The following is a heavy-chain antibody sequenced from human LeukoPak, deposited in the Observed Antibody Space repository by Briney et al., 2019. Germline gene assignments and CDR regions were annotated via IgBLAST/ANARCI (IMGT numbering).Heavy chain of an antibody. CDR1: GFGFSAAH. V-gene: IGHV3-73*01. Sequence: GGSLRLSCAASGFGFSAAHMHWVRQASGKGLEWVGRIIGKGDNYATAYGAPVKGRFTISRDDSKNTAYLQMNNLRTDDTAVYYCARDFGIAAAKPDYWGQGTLVTVSS. CDR3: ARDFGIAAAKPDY. CDR2: IIGKGDNYAT. J-gene: IGHJ4*02. D-gene: IGHD6-13*01.